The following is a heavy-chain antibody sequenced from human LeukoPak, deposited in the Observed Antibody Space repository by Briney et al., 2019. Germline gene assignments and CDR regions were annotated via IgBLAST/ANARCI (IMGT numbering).Heavy chain of an antibody. V-gene: IGHV5-51*01. CDR2: IYPGDSDT. CDR3: ARGRVVPAAMSRWFDP. CDR1: GYSFTNYW. J-gene: IGHJ5*02. Sequence: GESLKISCQGSGYSFTNYWIGWVRQMPGKGLEWMGIIYPGDSDTRYSPSFQGQVTISADKSISTAYLQWSSLKASDTAMYYCARGRVVPAAMSRWFDPWGQGTLVTVSS. D-gene: IGHD2-2*01.